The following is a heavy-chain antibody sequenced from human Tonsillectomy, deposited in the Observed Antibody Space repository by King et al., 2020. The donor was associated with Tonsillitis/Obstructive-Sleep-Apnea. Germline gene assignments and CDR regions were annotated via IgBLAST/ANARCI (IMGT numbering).Heavy chain of an antibody. Sequence: VQLQQWGAGLLKPSETLSLTCAVYGGSFSAYYWNWLRQPPGKGLEWIGEINHSGSTNYNPSLKSRVIISVDTSKNQFSLKLSSVTAADTAVYYCAKSSRFYPWGQGTLVTVSS. CDR1: GGSFSAYY. CDR2: INHSGST. J-gene: IGHJ5*02. V-gene: IGHV4-34*01. CDR3: AKSSRFYP.